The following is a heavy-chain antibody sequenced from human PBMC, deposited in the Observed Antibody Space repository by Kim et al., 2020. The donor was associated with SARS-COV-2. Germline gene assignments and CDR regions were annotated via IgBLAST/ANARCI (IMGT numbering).Heavy chain of an antibody. Sequence: SETLSLTCTVSGGSINSGSYFWGWIRQPPGKGLEWIGTVYYSGSAFYNPSLESRVTISVDTSKTQFSLKLASVTAADTAVYYCASPFVVVPAALRGWFDPWGQGALVTVSS. D-gene: IGHD2-2*01. V-gene: IGHV4-39*01. CDR3: ASPFVVVPAALRGWFDP. CDR2: VYYSGSA. J-gene: IGHJ5*02. CDR1: GGSINSGSYF.